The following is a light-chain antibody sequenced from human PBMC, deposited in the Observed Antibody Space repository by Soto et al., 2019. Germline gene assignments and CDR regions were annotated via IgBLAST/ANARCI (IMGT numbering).Light chain of an antibody. CDR1: QSLVHSDGNTH. CDR3: MQGTHWPYT. CDR2: KVS. V-gene: IGKV2-30*02. Sequence: DVVMTQSPLSLPVTLGQPASISCRSTQSLVHSDGNTHLNWFQQRPGQSPRRLICKVSNRESGVPDRFSGSASGTDLPLKISRVEAEDVGVYYCMQGTHWPYTFGQGTKLEIK. J-gene: IGKJ2*01.